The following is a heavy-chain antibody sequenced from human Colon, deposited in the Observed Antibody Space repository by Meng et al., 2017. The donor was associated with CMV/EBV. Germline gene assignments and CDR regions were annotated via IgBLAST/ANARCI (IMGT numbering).Heavy chain of an antibody. J-gene: IGHJ4*02. D-gene: IGHD5-12*01. CDR2: ISDTGTTI. CDR3: ARTLPRVGFSGGPPQGDY. V-gene: IGHV3-48*03. CDR1: GFIFSVYE. Sequence: GGSLRPSCAASGFIFSVYEMNWVRQAPGKGLEWVAHISDTGTTINYADSVKGRFTISRDNAKNLLYLQMNSLTAEATAVYICARTLPRVGFSGGPPQGDYWGQGTLVTVSS.